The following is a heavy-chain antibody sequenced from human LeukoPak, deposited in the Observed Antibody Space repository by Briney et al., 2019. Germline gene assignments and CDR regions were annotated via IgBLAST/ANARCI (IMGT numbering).Heavy chain of an antibody. V-gene: IGHV3-23*01. Sequence: GGSLRLSCAASGVTLSTYAMSWARQAPGKGLEWVSGISSSGSGDNTYYADSVKGRFTISRDSSKNTLFLHMNTLRAEDTAIYYCAEDRTVGASYWYFDLWGRGTLVTVSS. D-gene: IGHD1-26*01. CDR2: ISSSGSGDNT. CDR1: GVTLSTYA. J-gene: IGHJ2*01. CDR3: AEDRTVGASYWYFDL.